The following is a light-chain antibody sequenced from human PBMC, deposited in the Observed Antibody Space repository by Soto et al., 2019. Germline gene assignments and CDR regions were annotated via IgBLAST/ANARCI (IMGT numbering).Light chain of an antibody. Sequence: QSALTQPASVSGSPGQSITISCTGSSSDVGGYNYVSWYQHHPGKPPKLMIYEVSNRPAGVSNRFSGSKSGNTASLTISGLQAEDEADYYCTSYTTSSARVFGGGTQLTVL. CDR2: EVS. V-gene: IGLV2-14*01. J-gene: IGLJ3*02. CDR1: SSDVGGYNY. CDR3: TSYTTSSARV.